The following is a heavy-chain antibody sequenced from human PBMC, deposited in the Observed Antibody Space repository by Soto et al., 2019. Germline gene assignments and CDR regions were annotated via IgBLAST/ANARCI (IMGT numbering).Heavy chain of an antibody. J-gene: IGHJ4*02. V-gene: IGHV3-30-3*01. D-gene: IGHD6-13*01. Sequence: QVPLVESGGGVVQPGRSLRLSCAASGFTFSSYAMHWVRQAPGKGLEWVAVISYDGSNKYYADSVKGRFTISRDNSKNTLYLQMHSLRAEDTAVYYCARGRRTGYSSRWGYWGQGTLVTVSS. CDR2: ISYDGSNK. CDR1: GFTFSSYA. CDR3: ARGRRTGYSSRWGY.